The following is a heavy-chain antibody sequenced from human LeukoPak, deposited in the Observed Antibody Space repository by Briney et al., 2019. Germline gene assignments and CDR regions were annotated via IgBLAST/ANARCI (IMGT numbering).Heavy chain of an antibody. Sequence: ASVKVSCKASGYTFTSYDINWVRQATGQGLEWMGWMNPNSGNTGYAQKFQGRVTITRNTSISTAYMELSSLRSEDTAVYYCARGRLVLRYFDWFPYYFDYWGQGTLVTVSS. CDR2: MNPNSGNT. J-gene: IGHJ4*02. D-gene: IGHD3-9*01. CDR1: GYTFTSYD. V-gene: IGHV1-8*03. CDR3: ARGRLVLRYFDWFPYYFDY.